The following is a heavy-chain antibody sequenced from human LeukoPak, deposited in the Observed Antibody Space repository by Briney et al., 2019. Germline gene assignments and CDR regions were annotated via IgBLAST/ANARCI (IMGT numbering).Heavy chain of an antibody. D-gene: IGHD3-3*01. CDR1: GFTFDDYG. Sequence: SGGSLRLSCAASGFTFDDYGMSWVRQAPGKGLEWVSSISSSSSYIYYADSVKGRFTISRDNAKNSLYLQMNSLGAEDTAVYYCAKNSVRDFWSGYANWFDPWGQGTLVTVSS. CDR2: ISSSSSYI. V-gene: IGHV3-21*04. J-gene: IGHJ5*02. CDR3: AKNSVRDFWSGYANWFDP.